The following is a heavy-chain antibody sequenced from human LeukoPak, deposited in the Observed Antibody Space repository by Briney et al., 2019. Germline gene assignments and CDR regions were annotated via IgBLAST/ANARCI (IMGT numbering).Heavy chain of an antibody. CDR1: GFIFSGYG. CDR3: VKESDVAAAGIDY. CDR2: IRYEGSNK. D-gene: IGHD6-13*01. Sequence: PGGSLRLSCAASGFIFSGYGMHWVRQAPGKGLQWVTFIRYEGSNKYYADSVKGRFTISRDNSKNTLYLQMNSLRVEDTAVYYCVKESDVAAAGIDYWGQGTLVTVSS. V-gene: IGHV3-30*02. J-gene: IGHJ4*02.